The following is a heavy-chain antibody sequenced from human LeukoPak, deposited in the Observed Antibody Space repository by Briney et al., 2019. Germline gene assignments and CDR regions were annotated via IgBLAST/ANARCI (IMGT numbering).Heavy chain of an antibody. Sequence: AGGSLRLSCAASGFTFSSYSMNWVRQAPGKGLEWVSSISSSSSYIFYADSVKGRFTISRDNAKNSLYLQMNSLRAEDTAVYYCAKPGSSGWYSGRYYFDYWGQGTLVTVSS. CDR1: GFTFSSYS. D-gene: IGHD6-19*01. J-gene: IGHJ4*02. CDR3: AKPGSSGWYSGRYYFDY. V-gene: IGHV3-21*01. CDR2: ISSSSSYI.